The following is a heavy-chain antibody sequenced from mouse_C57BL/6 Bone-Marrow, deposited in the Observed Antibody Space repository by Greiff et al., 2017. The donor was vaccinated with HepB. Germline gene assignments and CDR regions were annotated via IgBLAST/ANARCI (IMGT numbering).Heavy chain of an antibody. CDR1: GYTFTNYW. J-gene: IGHJ4*01. Sequence: VQLQQSGAELVRPGPSVKMSCKASGYTFTNYWIGWAKQRPGHGLEWIGDIYPGGGYTNYNEKFKGKATLTADKSSSTAYMQFSSLTSEDSAIYYCARWLLRSEYAMDYWGQGTSVTVSS. CDR2: IYPGGGYT. D-gene: IGHD2-3*01. CDR3: ARWLLRSEYAMDY. V-gene: IGHV1-63*01.